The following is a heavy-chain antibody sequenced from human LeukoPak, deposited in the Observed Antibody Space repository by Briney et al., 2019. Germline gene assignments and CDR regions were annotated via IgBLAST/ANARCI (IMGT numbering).Heavy chain of an antibody. D-gene: IGHD6-19*01. CDR3: ARDSPSGGWYYI. V-gene: IGHV3-73*01. CDR2: IRSKANSYAT. CDR1: GFTISGSA. Sequence: PGGSQRLSCAASGFTISGSAMHWVRQASGKGLEWVGRIRSKANSYATAYAASVKGRFTISRDDSKNTAYLQMNSLKTEDTAVYYCARDSPSGGWYYIWGQGTLVTVSS. J-gene: IGHJ4*02.